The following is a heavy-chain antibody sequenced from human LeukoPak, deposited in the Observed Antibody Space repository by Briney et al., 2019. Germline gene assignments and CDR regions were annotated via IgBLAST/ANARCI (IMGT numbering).Heavy chain of an antibody. CDR2: ISDSGGST. Sequence: PGGSLRLSCAASGFTFSNYVMSWVRQAPGKGLEGVSVISDSGGSTYYADSVKGRFTISSDNSKDTLYLQMNSLRAEDTAVYYCARNENSGWGYFDYWGQGTLVTVSS. CDR1: GFTFSNYV. J-gene: IGHJ4*02. CDR3: ARNENSGWGYFDY. D-gene: IGHD5-12*01. V-gene: IGHV3-23*01.